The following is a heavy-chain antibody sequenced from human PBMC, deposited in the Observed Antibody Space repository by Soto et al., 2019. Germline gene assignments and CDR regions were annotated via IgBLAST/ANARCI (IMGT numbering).Heavy chain of an antibody. CDR1: GFTFSSYA. J-gene: IGHJ6*02. Sequence: GGSLRLSCAASGFTFSSYAMSWVRQAPGKGLEWVSAISGSGGSTYYADSVKGRFTISRDNSKNMLYLQMNSLRAEDTAVYYCAKDRVRYSGKGGGYYYYGMDVWGQGTTVTVSS. V-gene: IGHV3-23*01. CDR3: AKDRVRYSGKGGGYYYYGMDV. CDR2: ISGSGGST. D-gene: IGHD5-12*01.